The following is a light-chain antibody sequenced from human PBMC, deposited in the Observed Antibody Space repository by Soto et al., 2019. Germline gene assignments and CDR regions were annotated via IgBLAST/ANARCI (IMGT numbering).Light chain of an antibody. CDR1: SSNIGAGYD. J-gene: IGLJ2*01. V-gene: IGLV1-40*01. CDR3: QSYESSLSGVV. CDR2: GNS. Sequence: QSVLTQPPSVSGAPGQRVTISCTGSSSNIGAGYDVHWYQQLPGTAPKLLIYGNSNRPSGVPDRFSGSKSGTSASLAITGLQTEDGADYYCQSYESSLSGVVFVGGTKLT.